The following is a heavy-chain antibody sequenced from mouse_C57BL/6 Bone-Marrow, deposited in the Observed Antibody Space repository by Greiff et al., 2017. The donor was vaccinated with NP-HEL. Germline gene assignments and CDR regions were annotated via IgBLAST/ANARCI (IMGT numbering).Heavy chain of an antibody. Sequence: VQLQQSGAELARPGASVKLSCKASGYTFTSYGISWVKQRTGQGLEWIGAIYPRSGNTYYNEKFKGKVTLTADKSSSTAYMELRSLTSEDSAVYFCARGAYYGSSYRFAYWGQGTLVTVSA. J-gene: IGHJ3*01. CDR3: ARGAYYGSSYRFAY. D-gene: IGHD1-1*01. CDR2: IYPRSGNT. CDR1: GYTFTSYG. V-gene: IGHV1-81*01.